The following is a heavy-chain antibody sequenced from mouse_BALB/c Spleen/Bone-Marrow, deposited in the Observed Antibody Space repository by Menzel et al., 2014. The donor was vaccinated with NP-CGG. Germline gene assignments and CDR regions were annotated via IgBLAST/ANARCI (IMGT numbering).Heavy chain of an antibody. CDR1: GYTFSSYG. CDR2: INAKGDTT. V-gene: IGHV5-6-3*01. J-gene: IGHJ3*01. CDR3: ARGYDCSSWFDY. Sequence: DVHLEESGGGLVQPGGSLKLSCAASGYTFSSYGMSWVRQTPDKRLEMIATINAKGDTTYHTDSVKGRFTISRDNFTSSLYLQMSSLKSEDTAMYYCARGYDCSSWFDYWGQGTTVTVSA. D-gene: IGHD2-4*01.